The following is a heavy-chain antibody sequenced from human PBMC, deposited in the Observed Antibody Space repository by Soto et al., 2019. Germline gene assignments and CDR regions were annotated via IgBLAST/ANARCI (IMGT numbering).Heavy chain of an antibody. J-gene: IGHJ4*01. CDR1: GYTFTSYG. D-gene: IGHD6-19*01. CDR2: ISAYNGNT. CDR3: ASGDYSSGWHAGDY. V-gene: IGHV1-18*01. Sequence: QVQLVQSGAEVKKPGASVKVSCKASGYTFTSYGISWVRQAPGQGLEWMGWISAYNGNTNYAQKLQGRVTMTTDTCTCTACSEPRSLRSDETAVDYGASGDYSSGWHAGDYWGPGPLVTVSS.